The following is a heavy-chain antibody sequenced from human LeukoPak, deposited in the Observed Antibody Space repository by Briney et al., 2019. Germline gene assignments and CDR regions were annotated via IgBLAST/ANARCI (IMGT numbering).Heavy chain of an antibody. CDR1: GFTFSSYA. D-gene: IGHD6-19*01. CDR3: AKVGSGIAVAVNPVFDY. V-gene: IGHV3-23*01. Sequence: GGSLRLSCAASGFTFSSYAMSWVRQAPGKGLEWVSAISGSGGSTYYADSVKGRSTISRDNSKNTLYLQMNSLRAEDTAVYYCAKVGSGIAVAVNPVFDYWGQGTLVTVSS. CDR2: ISGSGGST. J-gene: IGHJ4*02.